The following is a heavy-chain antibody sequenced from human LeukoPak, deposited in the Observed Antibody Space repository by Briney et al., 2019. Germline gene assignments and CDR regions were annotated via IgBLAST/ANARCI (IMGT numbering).Heavy chain of an antibody. D-gene: IGHD2-2*01. CDR2: IKQDGSET. Sequence: GGSLRLSCAASGLTFSRYWMTWVRQAPGKGLEWVANIKQDGSETYYVDSVKGRFTISRDNAKSSLYLQVNSLRAEDTAVYYCAKDSPKYCSSTSCYVPNFDYWGQGTLVTVSS. V-gene: IGHV3-7*01. CDR3: AKDSPKYCSSTSCYVPNFDY. J-gene: IGHJ4*02. CDR1: GLTFSRYW.